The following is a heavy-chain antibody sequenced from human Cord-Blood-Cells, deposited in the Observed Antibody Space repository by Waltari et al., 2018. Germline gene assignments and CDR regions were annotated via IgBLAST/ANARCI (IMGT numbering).Heavy chain of an antibody. D-gene: IGHD3-22*01. CDR2: IYWDDDK. CDR1: GFSLSTSRVG. V-gene: IGHV2-5*02. J-gene: IGHJ3*02. Sequence: QITLKESGPTLVKPTQTLTLTCTFSGFSLSTSRVGVGWIRQPPGKALEWLALIYWDDDKRYSPSLKSRLTITKDTAKNQVVLTMTNMDPVDTATYYCAHYYYDSSGYYEGAFDIWGQGTMVTVSS. CDR3: AHYYYDSSGYYEGAFDI.